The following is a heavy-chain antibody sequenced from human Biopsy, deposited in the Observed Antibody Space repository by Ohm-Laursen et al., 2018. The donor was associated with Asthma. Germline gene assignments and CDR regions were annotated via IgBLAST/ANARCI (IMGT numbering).Heavy chain of an antibody. J-gene: IGHJ4*02. CDR1: GGSISSGGYS. D-gene: IGHD5-24*01. CDR3: ARVEDGYNFDY. CDR2: IYHSGST. Sequence: SQTLSLTWAVSGGSISSGGYSWSWIRQPPGKGLEWIGYIYHSGSTYYNPSLKSRVTISVDRSKNQFSLKLSSVTAADTAVYYCARVEDGYNFDYWGQGTLVTVSS. V-gene: IGHV4-30-2*01.